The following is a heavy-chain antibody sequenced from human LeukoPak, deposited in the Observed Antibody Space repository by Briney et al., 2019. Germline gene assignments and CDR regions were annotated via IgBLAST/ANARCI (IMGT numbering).Heavy chain of an antibody. D-gene: IGHD5-12*01. CDR1: GGSISGYY. CDR2: INHSGST. J-gene: IGHJ4*02. CDR3: ARMGGYGRWLRPGAVGY. V-gene: IGHV4-34*01. Sequence: SETLSLTCTVSGGSISGYYWSWIRQPPGKGLEWIGGINHSGSTNYNPSLQSRVTISVDTSKNQFSLKLSSVTAADTAEYYCARMGGYGRWLRPGAVGYWGQGTLVTVSS.